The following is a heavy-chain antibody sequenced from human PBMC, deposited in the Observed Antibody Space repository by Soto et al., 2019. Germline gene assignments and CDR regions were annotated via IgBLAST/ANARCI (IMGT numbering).Heavy chain of an antibody. CDR2: IWYDGSNK. J-gene: IGHJ6*02. D-gene: IGHD6-6*01. CDR1: GFTFSSYG. Sequence: QVQLVESGGGVVQPGRSLRLSCAASGFTFSSYGMHWVRQAPGKGLEWVAVIWYDGSNKYYADSVKGRFTISRDNSKNTLYLQMNSLRAEDTAVYYCAREWGWYSSSSIRSRYGMDVWGQGTTVTVSS. V-gene: IGHV3-33*01. CDR3: AREWGWYSSSSIRSRYGMDV.